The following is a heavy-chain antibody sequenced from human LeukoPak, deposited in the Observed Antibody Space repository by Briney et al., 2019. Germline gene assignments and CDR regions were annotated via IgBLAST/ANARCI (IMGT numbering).Heavy chain of an antibody. Sequence: SETLSLTCTVSGGSISSGGYYWSWIRQHPGKGLEWIGSISYSGSTYYNPSLKSRVTISVDTSKNQFSLKLSSVTAADTAVYYCARSVDSLLNFDYWGQGTLVTVSS. CDR3: ARSVDSLLNFDY. CDR1: GGSISSGGYY. CDR2: ISYSGST. D-gene: IGHD3-22*01. J-gene: IGHJ4*02. V-gene: IGHV4-39*01.